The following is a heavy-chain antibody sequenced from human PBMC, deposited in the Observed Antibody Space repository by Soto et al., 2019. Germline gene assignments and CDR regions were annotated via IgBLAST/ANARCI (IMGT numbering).Heavy chain of an antibody. CDR2: ISGSGGST. CDR1: GFTFSNYA. V-gene: IGHV3-23*01. D-gene: IGHD6-13*01. J-gene: IGHJ4*02. CDR3: AKVQGSSWYEIDY. Sequence: EVQLLESVGGLVQPGGSLRLSCAASGFTFSNYAVTWVRQAPGKGLEWVSTISGSGGSTYYADSVKGRFTISSDNSKTTLYLQMNSLRAEDTAVDYCAKVQGSSWYEIDYWGQGTLVTVSS.